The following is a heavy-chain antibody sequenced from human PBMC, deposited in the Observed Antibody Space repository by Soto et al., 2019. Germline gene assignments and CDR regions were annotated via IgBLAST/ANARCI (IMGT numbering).Heavy chain of an antibody. Sequence: PSETXPLTGIVSAGPISSGDYYWSWIRQLPGKGLEWIGFTYSSRCTSYNPSLKRRVTISVDTSKNRFFLHLSSVIAADTVVYFCARDMYSISPNSLAIWGHGTMVTVSS. V-gene: IGHV4-31*03. D-gene: IGHD1-26*01. CDR2: TYSSRCT. CDR1: AGPISSGDYY. CDR3: ARDMYSISPNSLAI. J-gene: IGHJ3*02.